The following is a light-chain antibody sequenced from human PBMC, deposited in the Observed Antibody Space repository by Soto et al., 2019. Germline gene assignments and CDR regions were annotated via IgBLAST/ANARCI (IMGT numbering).Light chain of an antibody. CDR2: DVV. Sequence: QSALTQPASVSGSPGQSITISCTGTSSDVGGYNYVSWYQQHPGKAPKLLIFDVVNRPSGVSNRFSGSKSGNTASLTISGLQAEDEAYYYCTSYTSSNTLLFGGGTKLTVL. J-gene: IGLJ3*02. CDR3: TSYTSSNTLL. CDR1: SSDVGGYNY. V-gene: IGLV2-14*01.